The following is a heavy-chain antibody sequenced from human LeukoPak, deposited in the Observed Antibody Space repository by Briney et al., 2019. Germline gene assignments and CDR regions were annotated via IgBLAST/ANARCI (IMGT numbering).Heavy chain of an antibody. CDR2: IYYSGST. J-gene: IGHJ4*02. V-gene: IGHV4-59*08. Sequence: SGTLSLTCPVSGGSLRSYYWSSLRQPAGRGRAGIGYIYYSGSTNYIPPLQRRVTISVDTTKNQFSPQPGSVPAEDTALYYRARLVDVATIDNYYFDGWGQGTLVSVSS. CDR1: GGSLRSYY. CDR3: ARLVDVATIDNYYFDG. D-gene: IGHD5-12*01.